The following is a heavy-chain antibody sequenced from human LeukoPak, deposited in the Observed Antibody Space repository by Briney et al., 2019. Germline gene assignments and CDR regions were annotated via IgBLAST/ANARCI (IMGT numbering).Heavy chain of an antibody. CDR3: AKSFTRYSSGEILDY. J-gene: IGHJ4*02. CDR2: ISGSGGST. CDR1: GFTFSSYA. V-gene: IGHV3-23*01. D-gene: IGHD6-19*01. Sequence: HTGGSLRLSCAASGFTFSSYAMSWVRQAPGKGLEWVSAISGSGGSTYYADSVKGRFTISRDNSKNTLYLQMNSLRAEDTAVYYCAKSFTRYSSGEILDYWGQGTLVTVSS.